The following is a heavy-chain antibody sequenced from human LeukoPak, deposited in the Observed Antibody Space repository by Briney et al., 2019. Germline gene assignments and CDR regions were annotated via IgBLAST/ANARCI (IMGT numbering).Heavy chain of an antibody. CDR2: INHSGST. Sequence: SETLSPTCAVYGGSFSGYYWSWIRQPPGKGLEWIGEINHSGSTNYNPSLKSRVTISVDTSKNQFSLKLSSVTAADTAVYYCARGRDYYEKDAFDIWGQGTMVTVSS. V-gene: IGHV4-34*01. D-gene: IGHD3-22*01. CDR3: ARGRDYYEKDAFDI. J-gene: IGHJ3*02. CDR1: GGSFSGYY.